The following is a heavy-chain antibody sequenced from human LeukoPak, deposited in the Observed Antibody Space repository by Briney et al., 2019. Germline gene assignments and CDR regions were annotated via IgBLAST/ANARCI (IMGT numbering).Heavy chain of an antibody. V-gene: IGHV4-59*08. CDR2: IYYSGST. Sequence: SETLSLTCTVSGGCISSYYWSWIRQPPGKGLEWIRYIYYSGSTNYNPSLKSRVTISVDTSKNQFSLKLSSVAAADTAVYYCARHANDRDFWSGYTHKTEYFQHWGQGTLVTVSS. D-gene: IGHD3-3*01. J-gene: IGHJ1*01. CDR3: ARHANDRDFWSGYTHKTEYFQH. CDR1: GGCISSYY.